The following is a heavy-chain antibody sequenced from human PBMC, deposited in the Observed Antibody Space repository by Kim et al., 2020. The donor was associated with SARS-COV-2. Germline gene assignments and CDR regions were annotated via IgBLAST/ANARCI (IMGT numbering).Heavy chain of an antibody. CDR2: IYYSGST. Sequence: SETLSLTCTVSGGSISSYYWSWIRQPPGKGLEWIGYIYYSGSTNYNPSLKSRVTISVDTSKNQFSLKLSSMTAADTAVYYCARAIWVGTTVTIRSRSLGLLFDYWGQGTLVTVSS. CDR1: GGSISSYY. J-gene: IGHJ4*02. D-gene: IGHD4-17*01. CDR3: ARAIWVGTTVTIRSRSLGLLFDY. V-gene: IGHV4-59*01.